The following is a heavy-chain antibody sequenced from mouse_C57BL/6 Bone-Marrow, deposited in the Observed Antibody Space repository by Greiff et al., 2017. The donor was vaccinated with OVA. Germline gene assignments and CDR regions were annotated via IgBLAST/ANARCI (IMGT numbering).Heavy chain of an antibody. J-gene: IGHJ1*03. V-gene: IGHV5-12*01. CDR2: ISNGGGST. CDR1: GFTFSDYY. D-gene: IGHD1-1*01. CDR3: ARHGIYYGSSYGYFDV. Sequence: EVQRVESGGGLVQPGGSLKLSCAASGFTFSDYYMYWVRQTPEKRLEWVAYISNGGGSTYYPDTVKGRFTISRDNAKNTLYLQMSRLKSEDTAMYYCARHGIYYGSSYGYFDVWGTGTTVTVSS.